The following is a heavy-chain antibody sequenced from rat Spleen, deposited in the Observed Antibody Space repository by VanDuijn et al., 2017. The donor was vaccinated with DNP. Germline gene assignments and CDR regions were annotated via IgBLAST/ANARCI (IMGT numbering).Heavy chain of an antibody. Sequence: EVQLVETGGGLVQPGRSLKLSCVASGFTFSSYWMFWIRQAPTKGLEWVASISTSGGVTYYRDSVKGRFTISRDNAKSTLYLQMNSLSSEDMATYYCAGWSYWGQGVMVTVSS. CDR1: GFTFSSYW. CDR3: AGWSY. D-gene: IGHD1-12*02. V-gene: IGHV5-58*01. CDR2: ISTSGGVT. J-gene: IGHJ2*01.